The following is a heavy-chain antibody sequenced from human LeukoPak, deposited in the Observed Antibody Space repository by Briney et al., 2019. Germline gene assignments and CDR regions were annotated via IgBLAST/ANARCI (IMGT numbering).Heavy chain of an antibody. D-gene: IGHD5-18*01. CDR1: GFTFSSYA. Sequence: PGGSLRLSCAASGFTFSSYAMSWVRQAPGKGLEWVSATSGSGGSTYYADSVKGRFTISRDNSKNTLYLQMNSLRAEDTAVYYCAKDSSYTAMVNDHAFDIWGQGTMVTVSS. J-gene: IGHJ3*02. V-gene: IGHV3-23*01. CDR2: TSGSGGST. CDR3: AKDSSYTAMVNDHAFDI.